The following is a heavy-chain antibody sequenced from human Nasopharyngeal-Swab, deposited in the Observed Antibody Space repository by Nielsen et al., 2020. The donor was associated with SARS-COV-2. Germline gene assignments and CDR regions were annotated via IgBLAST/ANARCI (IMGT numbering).Heavy chain of an antibody. J-gene: IGHJ4*02. CDR3: ARQNFDHLWGWFDY. Sequence: SETLSLTCKVSGGPVRSSHYWGWVRQPPGKGLEWIANMFYSGDTYYNSSLRSRVTMSVDASGNQFSLKLSSVTAADSAIYYCARQNFDHLWGWFDYWGQGILVTVS. V-gene: IGHV4-39*01. CDR2: MFYSGDT. D-gene: IGHD3-16*01. CDR1: GGPVRSSHY.